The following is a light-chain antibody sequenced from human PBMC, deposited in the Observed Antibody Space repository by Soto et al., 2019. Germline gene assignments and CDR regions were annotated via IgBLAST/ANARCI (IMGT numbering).Light chain of an antibody. CDR3: AAWDDSLSGQV. J-gene: IGLJ2*01. V-gene: IGLV1-47*01. Sequence: QSVLTQPPSASGTPGQRVTISCSGSTSNIGTNSVFWYQQLPGTAPKLLIYRSNQRASVVPDRFSGSKSGTSASLAISGLRCEDEADYYCAAWDDSLSGQVFGGGTKVTVL. CDR1: TSNIGTNS. CDR2: RSN.